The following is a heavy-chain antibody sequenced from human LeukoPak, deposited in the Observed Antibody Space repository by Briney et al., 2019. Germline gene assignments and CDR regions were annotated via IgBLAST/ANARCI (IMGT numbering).Heavy chain of an antibody. CDR3: AKSPGDYYGSGSRHPNYYYYGMDV. CDR2: ISGSGGST. CDR1: GFTFSSYA. Sequence: PGGSLRLSCAASGFTFSSYAMSWVRQAPGKGLEWVSAISGSGGSTYYADSVKGRFTISRDNSKNTLYLQMNSLRAEDTAVYYCAKSPGDYYGSGSRHPNYYYYGMDVWGQGTTVTVSS. D-gene: IGHD3-10*01. V-gene: IGHV3-23*01. J-gene: IGHJ6*02.